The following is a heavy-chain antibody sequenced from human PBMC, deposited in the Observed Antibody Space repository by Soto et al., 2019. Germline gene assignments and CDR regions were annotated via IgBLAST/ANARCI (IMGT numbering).Heavy chain of an antibody. Sequence: GGSLRLSCAASGFTFSSYAMSWVRQTPGKGLEWVSTLSPGGGNTYYADSVKGRFTISRDNSKNTLFLQMNSLRVEDTALYYCANSGVVVVPKQNWFDPWGQGTLVTVSS. J-gene: IGHJ5*02. CDR3: ANSGVVVVPKQNWFDP. CDR2: LSPGGGNT. CDR1: GFTFSSYA. V-gene: IGHV3-23*01. D-gene: IGHD3-22*01.